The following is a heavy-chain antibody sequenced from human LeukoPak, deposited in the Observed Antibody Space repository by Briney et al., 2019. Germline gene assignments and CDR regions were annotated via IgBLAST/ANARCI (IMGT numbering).Heavy chain of an antibody. D-gene: IGHD4-17*01. CDR1: GGSISSGSYY. CDR3: ARDIYATVTRGYYYYYMDV. CDR2: IYTSGST. Sequence: PSETLSLTCTVSGGSISSGSYYWSWIRQPAGKGLEWIGRIYTSGSTNHNPSLKSRVTISVDTSKNQFSLKLSSVTAADTAVYYCARDIYATVTRGYYYYYMDVWGKGTSVTISS. V-gene: IGHV4-61*02. J-gene: IGHJ6*03.